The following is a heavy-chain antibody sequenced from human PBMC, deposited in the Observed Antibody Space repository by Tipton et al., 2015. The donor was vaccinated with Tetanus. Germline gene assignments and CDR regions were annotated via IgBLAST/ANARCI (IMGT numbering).Heavy chain of an antibody. CDR1: GFSVSNNH. D-gene: IGHD3-9*01. Sequence: LRLSCAASGFSVSNNHMNWVRQAPGKGLEWVSVVYGAGSTDYADSVQGRFTLYRDNSKNILYLQLSNLRADDAAVYYCTRGRPLTGNYYQYYMDVWGKGTTVAVSS. V-gene: IGHV3-53*01. J-gene: IGHJ6*03. CDR3: TRGRPLTGNYYQYYMDV. CDR2: VYGAGST.